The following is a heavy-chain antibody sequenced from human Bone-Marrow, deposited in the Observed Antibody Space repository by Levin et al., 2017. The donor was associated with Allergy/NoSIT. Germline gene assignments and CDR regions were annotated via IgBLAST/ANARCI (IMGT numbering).Heavy chain of an antibody. CDR2: IYSGGST. D-gene: IGHD6-13*01. Sequence: GGSLRLSCAASGFTVSTNYMTWVRQAPGKGLEWFSVIYSGGSTYYADSVKGRFTISRDNSKNTVYLQMNSLRAEDTAVYYCARDGYSSRWSVTWGQGTLVTVSS. CDR1: GFTVSTNY. CDR3: ARDGYSSRWSVT. J-gene: IGHJ5*02. V-gene: IGHV3-53*01.